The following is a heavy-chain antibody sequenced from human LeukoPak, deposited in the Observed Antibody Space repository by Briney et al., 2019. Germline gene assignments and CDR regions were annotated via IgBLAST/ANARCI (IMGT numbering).Heavy chain of an antibody. CDR2: MCSDGSA. J-gene: IGHJ4*02. CDR3: AGALHYNYFETRYFGY. Sequence: PGGSLRLSCTASGFNVRTNYMFWVRQAPGKGLECVSVMCSDGSAYYADSVKGRFTLSRDNSMNTLFLQMNSLRADDTAMYYCAGALHYNYFETRYFGYWGQGTPVTVSS. CDR1: GFNVRTNY. D-gene: IGHD3-22*01. V-gene: IGHV3-53*01.